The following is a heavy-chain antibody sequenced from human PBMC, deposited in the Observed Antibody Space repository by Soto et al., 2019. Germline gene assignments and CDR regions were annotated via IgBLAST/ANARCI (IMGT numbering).Heavy chain of an antibody. CDR3: ARAEGGGWALDY. CDR1: GYTFTGYY. CDR2: INPNSGGT. D-gene: IGHD6-19*01. V-gene: IGHV1-2*02. J-gene: IGHJ4*02. Sequence: ASVKVSCKASGYTFTGYYMHWVRQAPGRGLEWMGWINPNSGGTNYAQKFQGRVTMTRDTSISTAYMELSRLRSDDTAVYYCARAEGGGWALDYWGQGTLVTVSS.